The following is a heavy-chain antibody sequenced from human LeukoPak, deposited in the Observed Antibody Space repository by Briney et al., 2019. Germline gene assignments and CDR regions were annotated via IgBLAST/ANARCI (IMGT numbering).Heavy chain of an antibody. CDR2: ISAYNGNT. CDR3: ARDLTAVAGNWYFDL. D-gene: IGHD6-19*01. Sequence: ASVKVSCKASGYTFTSYGVSRVRQAPGQGLEWMGWISAYNGNTNYAQKFQGRVTMTTDTSTGTAYMELRSLRSDDTAVYYCARDLTAVAGNWYFDLWGRGTLVTVSS. CDR1: GYTFTSYG. V-gene: IGHV1-18*04. J-gene: IGHJ2*01.